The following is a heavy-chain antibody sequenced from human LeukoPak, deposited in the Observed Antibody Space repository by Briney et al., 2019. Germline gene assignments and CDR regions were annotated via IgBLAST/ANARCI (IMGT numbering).Heavy chain of an antibody. CDR2: IYYSGSN. D-gene: IGHD3-10*01. Sequence: KPSETLSLTCTVPGGSISRYYWSWLRQPPGKGLEWIGYIYYSGSNNYKPSLKTRVTISLVTSSSQFSLKLRSVNAADTAVYYCARGGYYGSGNDFRFDPWGQGTLVIVFS. CDR1: GGSISRYY. CDR3: ARGGYYGSGNDFRFDP. V-gene: IGHV4-59*01. J-gene: IGHJ5*02.